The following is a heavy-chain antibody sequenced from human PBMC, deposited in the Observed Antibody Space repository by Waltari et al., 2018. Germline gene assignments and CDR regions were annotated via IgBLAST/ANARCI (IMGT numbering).Heavy chain of an antibody. CDR1: GGTFSSYA. Sequence: QVQLVQSGAEVKKPGSSVKVSCKASGGTFSSYAISWVRQAPGQGLEWMGGSIPSLGTANYAQKFQGRVTITADEATSTAYMELSSLRSEDTAVYYCARDGGYYYDSSGYYYGVYWGQGTLVTVSS. CDR2: SIPSLGTA. D-gene: IGHD3-22*01. V-gene: IGHV1-69*01. CDR3: ARDGGYYYDSSGYYYGVY. J-gene: IGHJ4*02.